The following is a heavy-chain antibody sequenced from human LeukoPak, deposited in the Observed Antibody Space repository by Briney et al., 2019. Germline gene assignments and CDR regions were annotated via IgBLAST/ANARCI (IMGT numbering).Heavy chain of an antibody. Sequence: SETLSLTCTVSGGSISYYYWSWIRQSPGKGLEWIGYIYYSGTTNYNPSLKSRVTISVVTSKNQFSLQLRSVTAADTAVYYCAREDPQTTVPEGMDVWGQGTTVTVSS. CDR2: IYYSGTT. D-gene: IGHD4-17*01. V-gene: IGHV4-59*01. CDR3: AREDPQTTVPEGMDV. J-gene: IGHJ6*02. CDR1: GGSISYYY.